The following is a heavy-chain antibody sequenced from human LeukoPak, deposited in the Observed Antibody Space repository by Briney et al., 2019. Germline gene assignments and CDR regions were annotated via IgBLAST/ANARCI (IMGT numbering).Heavy chain of an antibody. CDR1: GGSFSGYY. CDR3: ARRIVEYYYDSSGYYYVGAFDI. V-gene: IGHV4-34*01. Sequence: SETLSLTCAVCGGSFSGYYWSWIRQPPGKGLEWIGEINHSGSTNYNPSLKSRVTISVDTSKNQFSLKLSSVTAADTAVYYCARRIVEYYYDSSGYYYVGAFDIWGQGTMVTVSS. D-gene: IGHD3-22*01. J-gene: IGHJ3*02. CDR2: INHSGST.